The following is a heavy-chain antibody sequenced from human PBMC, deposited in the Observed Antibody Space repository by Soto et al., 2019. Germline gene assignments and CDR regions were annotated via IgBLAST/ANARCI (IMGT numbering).Heavy chain of an antibody. J-gene: IGHJ4*02. CDR3: ARGAPRIMIFGVVIMGYYFDY. Sequence: QVQLVQSGAEVKKPGASVKVSCKASGYTFTSYDINWVRQATGQGLEWMGWMTPNSGNTGYAQKFQCRVTMTRNTSISTAYMELSSLRSEDTAVYYCARGAPRIMIFGVVIMGYYFDYWGQGTLVTVSS. D-gene: IGHD3-3*01. CDR2: MTPNSGNT. V-gene: IGHV1-8*01. CDR1: GYTFTSYD.